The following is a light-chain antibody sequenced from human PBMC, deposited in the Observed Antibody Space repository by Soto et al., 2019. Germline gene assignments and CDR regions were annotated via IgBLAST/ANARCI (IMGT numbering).Light chain of an antibody. CDR2: GAS. Sequence: IQLTQSPSSLSASVGDRVTVTCRAIQSINIYLNWYQQKPGKAPTLLIYGASTLQSGVPSRFSGGGSRTDFTLTISSLQTEDFATYYCQQSYRSPYTFGQGTKLEI. V-gene: IGKV1-39*01. CDR1: QSINIY. CDR3: QQSYRSPYT. J-gene: IGKJ2*01.